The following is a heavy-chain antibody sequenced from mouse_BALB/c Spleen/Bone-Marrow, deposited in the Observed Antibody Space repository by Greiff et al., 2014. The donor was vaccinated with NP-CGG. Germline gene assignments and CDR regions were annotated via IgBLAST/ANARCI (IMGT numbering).Heavy chain of an antibody. Sequence: DVQLQESGPDLVKPSQSLSLTCTVTGYSITSGYSWHWIRQFPGNKLEWMGYIHYSGSTNYNPSLKSRISITRDTSKNQFFLQLNSVTTEDTATCYCARDDGYYALFDYWGQGTTLTVSS. CDR1: GYSITSGYS. V-gene: IGHV3-1*02. CDR2: IHYSGST. CDR3: ARDDGYYALFDY. D-gene: IGHD2-3*01. J-gene: IGHJ2*01.